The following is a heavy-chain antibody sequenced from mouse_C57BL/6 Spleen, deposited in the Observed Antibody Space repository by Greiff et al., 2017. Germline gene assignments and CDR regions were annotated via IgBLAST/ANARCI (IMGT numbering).Heavy chain of an antibody. CDR1: GYAFTNYL. D-gene: IGHD2-3*01. CDR2: INPGSGGT. V-gene: IGHV1-54*01. Sequence: QVQLKQSGAELVRPGTSVKVSCKASGYAFTNYLIEWVKQRPGQGLEWIGVINPGSGGTNYNGKFKGKATLTADKSSSTAYMQLSSLTSEDSAVYFCARGGYYAEAMDYWGQGTSVTVSS. J-gene: IGHJ4*01. CDR3: ARGGYYAEAMDY.